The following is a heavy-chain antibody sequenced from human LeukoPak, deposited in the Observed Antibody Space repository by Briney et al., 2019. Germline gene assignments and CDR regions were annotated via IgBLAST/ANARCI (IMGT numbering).Heavy chain of an antibody. CDR1: GGTFSSYA. D-gene: IGHD3-22*01. V-gene: IGHV1-69*04. Sequence: SVKVSCKASGGTFSSYAISWVRQAPGQGLEWMGRIIPILGIANYAQKFQGRVTITADKSTSTAYMELSSLRSEDTAVYYCARDESKGDLGWLFFDYWGQGTLVTVSS. CDR2: IIPILGIA. J-gene: IGHJ4*02. CDR3: ARDESKGDLGWLFFDY.